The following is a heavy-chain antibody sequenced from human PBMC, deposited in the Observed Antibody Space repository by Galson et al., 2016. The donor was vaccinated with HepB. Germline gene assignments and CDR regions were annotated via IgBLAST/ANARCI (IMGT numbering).Heavy chain of an antibody. D-gene: IGHD6-13*01. CDR1: GYTFATHG. CDR2: VRVFDGHT. CDR3: AREQSSSWSPFDY. Sequence: SVKVSCKASGYTFATHGISWVRQAPGEGLEWVGWVRVFDGHTDSAQKFQDRVSFTADTSTNTAYMELRSLTYDDTAVYFCAREQSSSWSPFDYWGQGTLVAVSS. V-gene: IGHV1-18*01. J-gene: IGHJ4*02.